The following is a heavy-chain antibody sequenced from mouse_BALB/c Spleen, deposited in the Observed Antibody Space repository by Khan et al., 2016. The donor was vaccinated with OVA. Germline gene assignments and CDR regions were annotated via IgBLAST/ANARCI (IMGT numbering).Heavy chain of an antibody. J-gene: IGHJ3*01. CDR1: GYSFTSYY. Sequence: EVQLQQSGPELMKPGASVKISCKASGYSFTSYYIHWVKQSHGKSLEWIGYIDPFNGGTSYNPKFKGKATLTVDKSYSTAYMHLRSLTSDDSAVYYCARHGYVAWFAYWGQGTLVTVSA. V-gene: IGHV1S135*01. D-gene: IGHD2-2*01. CDR3: ARHGYVAWFAY. CDR2: IDPFNGGT.